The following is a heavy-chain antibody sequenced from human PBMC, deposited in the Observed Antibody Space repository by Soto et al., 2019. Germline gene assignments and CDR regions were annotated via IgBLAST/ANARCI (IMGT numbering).Heavy chain of an antibody. Sequence: EVQLVESGGGLVQPGRSLRLSCVVSGFTFDDYAMHWVRQAPGKGLEGVSGISWNSGSIGYAGSVKGRFTISRDNAKNSLYLQMNSLRDEDTALYYCAKSALWSDYYVGAFDIWGQGTMVTVSS. V-gene: IGHV3-9*01. CDR1: GFTFDDYA. D-gene: IGHD3-3*01. CDR2: ISWNSGSI. CDR3: AKSALWSDYYVGAFDI. J-gene: IGHJ3*02.